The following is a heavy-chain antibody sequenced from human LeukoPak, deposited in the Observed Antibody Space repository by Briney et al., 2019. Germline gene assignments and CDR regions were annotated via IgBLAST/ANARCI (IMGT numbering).Heavy chain of an antibody. CDR1: GFTVSSNS. J-gene: IGHJ4*02. V-gene: IGHV3-53*01. CDR3: ARRAGAYSHPYDY. CDR2: IYSDNT. Sequence: GGSLRLSCTVSGFTVSSNSMSWVRQAPGKGLEWVSFIYSDNTHYSDSVKGRFTISRDNSKNTLCLQMNSLRAEDTAVYYCARRAGAYSHPYDYWGQGTLVTVS. D-gene: IGHD4/OR15-4a*01.